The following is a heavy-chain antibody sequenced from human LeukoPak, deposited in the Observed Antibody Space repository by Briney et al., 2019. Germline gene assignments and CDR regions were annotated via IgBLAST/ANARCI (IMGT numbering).Heavy chain of an antibody. CDR1: GFTFSSYA. CDR2: ISGSGGST. J-gene: IGHJ4*02. V-gene: IGHV3-23*01. D-gene: IGHD6-6*01. Sequence: GGSLRLSCAASGFTFSSYAMSWVRQAPGKGLEWVSAISGSGGSTYYADSVKGRFTISRDYSKNTLYLQMNSLRAEDTAVYYCAKVEAARPGGHLDGWGQGTLVTVSS. CDR3: AKVEAARPGGHLDG.